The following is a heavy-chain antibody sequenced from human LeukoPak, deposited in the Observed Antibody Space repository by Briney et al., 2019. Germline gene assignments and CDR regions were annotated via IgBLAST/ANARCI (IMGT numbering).Heavy chain of an antibody. V-gene: IGHV3-30*18. Sequence: GGSLRLSCAASGFTFSSYGMHWVRQAPGKGLEWVAVISYDGSNKYYADSVKGRFTISRDNSKNTLYPQMNSLRAEDTAVYYCAKDGLYSDYGLFYYGMDVWGQGTTVTVSS. CDR2: ISYDGSNK. D-gene: IGHD5-12*01. CDR1: GFTFSSYG. CDR3: AKDGLYSDYGLFYYGMDV. J-gene: IGHJ6*02.